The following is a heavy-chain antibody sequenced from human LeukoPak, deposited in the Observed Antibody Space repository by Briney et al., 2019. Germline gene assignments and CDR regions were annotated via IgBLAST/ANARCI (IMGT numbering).Heavy chain of an antibody. J-gene: IGHJ4*02. CDR1: GYTFSSYY. V-gene: IGHV1-46*01. CDR3: AREVGATDY. CDR2: INPSGTIT. Sequence: ASVKVSCKASGYTFSSYYMHWVRQAPGQGLEWVGIINPSGTITSYAQKFQRRVTITKDTSTSTVYMELSSLRFDDTAVYYCAREVGATDYWGQGTLVTVSS. D-gene: IGHD1-26*01.